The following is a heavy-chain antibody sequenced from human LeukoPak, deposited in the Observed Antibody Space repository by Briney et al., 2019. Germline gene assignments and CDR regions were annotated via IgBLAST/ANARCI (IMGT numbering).Heavy chain of an antibody. V-gene: IGHV3-23*01. D-gene: IGHD3-22*01. CDR1: GFTFSSYG. Sequence: GGSLRLSCAASGFTFSSYGMHWVRQAPGKGLEWVSAISGSGGSTYYADSVKGRFTISRDNSKNTLYLQMNSLRAEDTAVYYCAKSGIVVANPNSHWGQGTLVTVSS. CDR2: ISGSGGST. J-gene: IGHJ4*02. CDR3: AKSGIVVANPNSH.